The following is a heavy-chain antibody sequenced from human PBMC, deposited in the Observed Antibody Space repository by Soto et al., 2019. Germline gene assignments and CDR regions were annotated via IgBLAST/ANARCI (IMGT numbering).Heavy chain of an antibody. V-gene: IGHV1-3*01. CDR1: GYSFASYA. Sequence: GASVDVSCASSGYSFASYAMHWVRQAPGQRLEWMGWINAGNGNTKYSQKFQGRVTITRDTSASTAYMELSSLRSEDTAVYYCARAEQQLDIYGMDVWGQGSTVTGSS. J-gene: IGHJ6*02. CDR2: INAGNGNT. D-gene: IGHD6-13*01. CDR3: ARAEQQLDIYGMDV.